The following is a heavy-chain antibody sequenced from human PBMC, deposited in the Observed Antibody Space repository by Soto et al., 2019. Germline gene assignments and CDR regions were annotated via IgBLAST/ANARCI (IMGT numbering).Heavy chain of an antibody. Sequence: EVQLLESGGGLVQPGGSLRLSCAASGFTFSSYAMSWVRQAPGKGLEWVSDISGSGGRTYYADSVKGRFTISRDNSKNTLYLQMNSLRAEDTAIYYCAKGNGDYDYPDYWGQGTLVTVSS. CDR1: GFTFSSYA. CDR3: AKGNGDYDYPDY. CDR2: ISGSGGRT. V-gene: IGHV3-23*01. J-gene: IGHJ4*02. D-gene: IGHD4-17*01.